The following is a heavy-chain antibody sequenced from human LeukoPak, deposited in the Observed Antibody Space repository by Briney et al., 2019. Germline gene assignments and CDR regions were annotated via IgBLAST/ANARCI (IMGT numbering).Heavy chain of an antibody. D-gene: IGHD3-10*01. CDR3: ARVQRVKFPLKYYFDY. CDR2: IYYSGST. Sequence: PSETLSLTCTVSGGSISSYYWSWIRQPPGKGLEWIGYIYYSGSTNYNPSLKSRVTMSVDTSKNQFSLRLISVTAADTAVYYCARVQRVKFPLKYYFDYWGQGTLVTVSS. V-gene: IGHV4-59*12. J-gene: IGHJ4*02. CDR1: GGSISSYY.